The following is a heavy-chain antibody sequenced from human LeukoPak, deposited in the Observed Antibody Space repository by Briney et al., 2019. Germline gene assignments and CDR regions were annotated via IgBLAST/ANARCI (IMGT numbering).Heavy chain of an antibody. CDR1: GXSISSYY. J-gene: IGHJ4*02. CDR2: IYYSGST. Sequence: SETLSLTCTVSGXSISSYYWSWIRQPPGKGLEWIGYIYYSGSTNYNPSLKSRVTISVDTSKNQFSLKLSSVTAADTAVYYCARVGIAAAGIDYWGQGTLVTVSS. CDR3: ARVGIAAAGIDY. D-gene: IGHD6-13*01. V-gene: IGHV4-59*01.